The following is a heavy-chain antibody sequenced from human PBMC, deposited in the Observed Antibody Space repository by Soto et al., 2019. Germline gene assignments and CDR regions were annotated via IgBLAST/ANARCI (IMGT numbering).Heavy chain of an antibody. Sequence: VQLVESGGGLVQPGGSLRLSCAASGFTFSSYSMNWVRQAPGKGLEWVSSISSSSSYIYYADSVKGRFTISRDNAKNSLYLQMNSLRAEDTAVYYCARDPSMSSSRKYYYGMDVWGQGTTVTVSS. CDR3: ARDPSMSSSRKYYYGMDV. CDR1: GFTFSSYS. J-gene: IGHJ6*02. V-gene: IGHV3-21*01. D-gene: IGHD6-13*01. CDR2: ISSSSSYI.